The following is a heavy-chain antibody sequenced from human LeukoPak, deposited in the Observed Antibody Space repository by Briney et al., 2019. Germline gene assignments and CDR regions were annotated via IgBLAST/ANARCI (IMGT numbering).Heavy chain of an antibody. V-gene: IGHV4-34*01. D-gene: IGHD5-18*01. J-gene: IGHJ4*02. CDR3: ARRLYRLQRYSYGYPAQIDY. Sequence: RASETLSLTCAVYGGSFSGYYWSWIRQPPGKGLEWIGEINHSGSTNYSPSLKSRVTISVDTSKNQFSLKLSSVTAADTAVYYCARRLYRLQRYSYGYPAQIDYWGQGTLVTVSS. CDR1: GGSFSGYY. CDR2: INHSGST.